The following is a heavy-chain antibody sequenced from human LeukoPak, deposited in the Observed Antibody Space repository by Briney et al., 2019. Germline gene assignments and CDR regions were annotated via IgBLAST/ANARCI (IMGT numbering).Heavy chain of an antibody. D-gene: IGHD6-19*01. Sequence: GGSLRLSCAASGFTFSSYGMHWVRQAPGKGLEWVSAISGSGGSTYYADSVKGRFTISRDNSKNTLYLQMNSLRAEDTAVYYCAKDHDSSGWYYFDYWGQGTLVTVSS. CDR1: GFTFSSYG. CDR3: AKDHDSSGWYYFDY. V-gene: IGHV3-23*01. J-gene: IGHJ4*02. CDR2: ISGSGGST.